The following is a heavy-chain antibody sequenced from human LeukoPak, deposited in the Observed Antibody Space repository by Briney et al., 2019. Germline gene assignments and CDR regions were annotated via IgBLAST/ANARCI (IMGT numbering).Heavy chain of an antibody. CDR3: ARQNDFRLDY. D-gene: IGHD3-3*01. J-gene: IGHJ4*02. CDR1: GYTFSSYW. V-gene: IGHV5-51*01. Sequence: SGESLKISCKGSGYTFSSYWIGWVRQMPGKGLEWMGIIYPGDSDTRYSPSLQGQFTISVDTSIGTAYLQWSSLKASDTAIYYCARQNDFRLDYWGQGTLVTVSS. CDR2: IYPGDSDT.